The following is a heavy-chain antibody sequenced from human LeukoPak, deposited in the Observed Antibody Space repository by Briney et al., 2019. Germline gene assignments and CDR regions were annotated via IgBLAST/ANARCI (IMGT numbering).Heavy chain of an antibody. Sequence: GGSLRLSCAASGFTFSNAWMSWVRQAPGKGLEWVGRIKSKTDGGTTDYAAHVKGRFTISRDDSKNTLYLQMNSLKTEDTAVYYCVSRYGSGSYYLDYWGQGTLVTVSS. CDR2: IKSKTDGGTT. J-gene: IGHJ4*02. CDR3: VSRYGSGSYYLDY. V-gene: IGHV3-15*01. CDR1: GFTFSNAW. D-gene: IGHD3-10*01.